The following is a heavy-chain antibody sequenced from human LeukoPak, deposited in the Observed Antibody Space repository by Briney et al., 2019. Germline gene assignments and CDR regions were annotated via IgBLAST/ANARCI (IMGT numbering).Heavy chain of an antibody. Sequence: GSLRLSCAASGFTFRSYAMSWVRQAPGKGLEWVSGISGSISTTYYTDSVKGRFTIFRDNSKNTVYLQMNSLRAEDTAVYYCAQIAGGYWGQGTLVTVSS. CDR2: ISGSISTT. CDR1: GFTFRSYA. V-gene: IGHV3-23*01. CDR3: AQIAGGY. J-gene: IGHJ4*02.